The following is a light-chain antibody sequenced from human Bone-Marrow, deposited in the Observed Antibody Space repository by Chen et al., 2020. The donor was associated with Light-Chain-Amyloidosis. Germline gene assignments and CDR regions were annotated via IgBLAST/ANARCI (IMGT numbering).Light chain of an antibody. V-gene: IGLV3-21*03. CDR1: NIGSTS. Sequence: SYVLTQPSSVSVAPGKTATLACGGNNIGSTSVHGYQQTPGQAPLLVVYDDSDRPSGIPERLSGSNSGNTATLTISRVEAGDEADYYCQVWDRSSDRPVFGGGTKLTVL. CDR3: QVWDRSSDRPV. J-gene: IGLJ3*02. CDR2: DDS.